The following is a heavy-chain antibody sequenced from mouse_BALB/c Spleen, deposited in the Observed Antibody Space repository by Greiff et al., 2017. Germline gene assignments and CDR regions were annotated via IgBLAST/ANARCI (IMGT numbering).Heavy chain of an antibody. CDR1: GFNIKDYY. D-gene: IGHD1-2*01. CDR2: IDPENGDT. V-gene: IGHV14-4*02. Sequence: EVQRVESGAELVRSGASVKLSCTASGFNIKDYYMHWVKQRPEQGLEWIGWIDPENGDTEYAPKFQGKATMTADTSSNTAYLQLSSLTSEDTAVYYCNSYYYGSLFAYWGQGTLVTVSA. CDR3: NSYYYGSLFAY. J-gene: IGHJ3*01.